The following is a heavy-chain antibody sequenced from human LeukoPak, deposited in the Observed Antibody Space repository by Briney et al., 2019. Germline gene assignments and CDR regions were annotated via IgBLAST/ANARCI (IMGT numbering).Heavy chain of an antibody. CDR2: IYYSGST. CDR1: GGSISSYY. CDR3: ASLGAMDPDGFDY. J-gene: IGHJ4*02. V-gene: IGHV4-59*01. Sequence: PSETLSLTCTVSGGSISSYYWSWLRQPPGKGLEWIGYIYYSGSTNYNPSLKSRVTISVDTSKNQFSLKLSSVTAADTAVYYCASLGAMDPDGFDYWGQGTLVTVSS. D-gene: IGHD5-18*01.